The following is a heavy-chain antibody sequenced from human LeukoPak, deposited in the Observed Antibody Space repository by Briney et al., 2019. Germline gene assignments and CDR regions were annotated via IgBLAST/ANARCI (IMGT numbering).Heavy chain of an antibody. CDR3: AREVSSGYYDFWSGYYNFDY. CDR1: GYTFTRYG. D-gene: IGHD3-3*01. CDR2: ISPYNGNT. J-gene: IGHJ4*02. Sequence: ASVKVSCKASGYTFTRYGISWVRQAPGQGLEWMGWISPYNGNTNYAQKLQGRVTMTTDTSTSTAYMELRSLRSDDTAVYYCAREVSSGYYDFWSGYYNFDYWGQGTLVTVSS. V-gene: IGHV1-18*01.